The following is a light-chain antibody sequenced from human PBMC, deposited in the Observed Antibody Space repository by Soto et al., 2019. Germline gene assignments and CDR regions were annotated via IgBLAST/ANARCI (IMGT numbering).Light chain of an antibody. J-gene: IGLJ2*01. CDR3: CSYAGSFSWV. V-gene: IGLV2-23*01. Sequence: QSVLTQPASVSGSPGQSITISCTGTSSDVGSYNLVSWYQHHRGKAPKVIIYEDSKRPSGASNRFSGSKSGNTASLTISGLQAEDEADYYCCSYAGSFSWVFGGGTKVTVL. CDR2: EDS. CDR1: SSDVGSYNL.